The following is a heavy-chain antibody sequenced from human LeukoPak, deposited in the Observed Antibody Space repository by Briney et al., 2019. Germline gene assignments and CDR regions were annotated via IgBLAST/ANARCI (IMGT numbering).Heavy chain of an antibody. D-gene: IGHD4-17*01. CDR2: MNPNSGKT. V-gene: IGHV1-8*01. CDR3: ASRGHGDYVDY. J-gene: IGHJ4*02. Sequence: VASVKVSCKASGYTFTSYDINWVRQATGQGLEWMGWMNPNSGKTGYAQKFRGRVTMTRNTSISTAYMELSSLRSEDTAVYYCASRGHGDYVDYWGQGTLVTVSS. CDR1: GYTFTSYD.